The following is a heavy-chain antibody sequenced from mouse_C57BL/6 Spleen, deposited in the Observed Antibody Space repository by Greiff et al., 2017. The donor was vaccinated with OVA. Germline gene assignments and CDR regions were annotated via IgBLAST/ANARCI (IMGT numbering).Heavy chain of an antibody. Sequence: VQLKQSGAELVRPGASVKLSCTASGFNIKDYYMHWVKQRPEQGLEWIGRIDPEDGDTEYAPKFQGKATMTADTSSNTAYLQLSSLTSEDTAVYYCPYGSRGFAYWGQGTLVTVSA. CDR2: IDPEDGDT. D-gene: IGHD1-1*01. V-gene: IGHV14-1*01. CDR3: PYGSRGFAY. J-gene: IGHJ3*01. CDR1: GFNIKDYY.